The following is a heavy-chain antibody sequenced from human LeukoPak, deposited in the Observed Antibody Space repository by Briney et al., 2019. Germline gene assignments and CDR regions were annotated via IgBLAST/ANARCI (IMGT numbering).Heavy chain of an antibody. Sequence: PGGSLRLSCAASGFTFNDYYMSWIRQAPGKGLEWLSYINIGGTNTHYADSVKGRFTISRDNAKNSLYLQMNSLRAEDTAVYYCARDRSYGYNWFDPWGQGTLVTVSS. CDR3: ARDRSYGYNWFDP. D-gene: IGHD5-18*01. CDR2: INIGGTNT. CDR1: GFTFNDYY. V-gene: IGHV3-11*06. J-gene: IGHJ5*02.